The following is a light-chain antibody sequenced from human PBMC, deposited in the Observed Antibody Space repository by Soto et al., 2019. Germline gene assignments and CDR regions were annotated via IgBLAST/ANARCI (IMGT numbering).Light chain of an antibody. CDR3: CSYVGSYTSYV. CDR1: SSDVGGYNF. J-gene: IGLJ1*01. CDR2: DVT. V-gene: IGLV2-11*01. Sequence: QSALTQPRSVSGSTGQSVTISCTGTSSDVGGYNFVSWYQQHPGKAPKFMIYDVTKRPSGVPDRFSGSKSGITASLTISGLQAEDEADYYCCSYVGSYTSYVFGTGTKLTVL.